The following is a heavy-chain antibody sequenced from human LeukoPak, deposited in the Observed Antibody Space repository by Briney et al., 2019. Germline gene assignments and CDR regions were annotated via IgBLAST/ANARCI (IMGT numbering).Heavy chain of an antibody. CDR3: ARDVPDAFAT. CDR2: IIPIFGTA. CDR1: GGTFSSYA. V-gene: IGHV1-69*05. Sequence: SVKLSCKASGGTFSSYAISWVPQAPGQGLEWMGAIIPIFGTANYAQKFQGRLTINTDESTSTAYMEPRRRITEDAIRSYRARDVPDAFATSGARKIVTVSS. J-gene: IGHJ3*02. D-gene: IGHD2-2*01.